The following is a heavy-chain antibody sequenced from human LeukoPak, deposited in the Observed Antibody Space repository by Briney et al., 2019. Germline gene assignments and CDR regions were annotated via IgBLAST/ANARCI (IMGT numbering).Heavy chain of an antibody. J-gene: IGHJ4*02. Sequence: GGSLRLSCAASGFTFSSYWMSWVRQAPGKGLEWVAVIWYDGSNKYYADSVKGRFTISRDNSKNTLYLQMNSLRAEDTAVYYCARDETHSSGYYYFDYWGQGTLITVSS. CDR1: GFTFSSYW. CDR2: IWYDGSNK. V-gene: IGHV3-33*08. CDR3: ARDETHSSGYYYFDY. D-gene: IGHD3-22*01.